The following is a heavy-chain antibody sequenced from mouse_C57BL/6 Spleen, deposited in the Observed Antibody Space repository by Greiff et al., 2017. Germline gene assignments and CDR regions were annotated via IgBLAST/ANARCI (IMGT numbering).Heavy chain of an antibody. J-gene: IGHJ3*01. Sequence: QVQLQQSGAELAKPGASVKLSCKASGYTFTSYWMHWVKQRPGQGLEWIGYINPSSGYTKYNQKFKDKDTLTADKSSSTAYMQLSSLTYEDSAVYYCSRCGGPYGGFAYWGQGTLVTVSA. D-gene: IGHD1-1*01. CDR3: SRCGGPYGGFAY. CDR2: INPSSGYT. CDR1: GYTFTSYW. V-gene: IGHV1-7*01.